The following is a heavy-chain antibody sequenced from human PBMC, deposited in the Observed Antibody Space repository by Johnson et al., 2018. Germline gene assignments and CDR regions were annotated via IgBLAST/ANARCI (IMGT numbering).Heavy chain of an antibody. D-gene: IGHD3-3*01. V-gene: IGHV3-30*18. Sequence: QVQLVQSGGGVVQPGRSLRLSCAASGFTFSNYGMHWVRQAPGKGLEWVALISYDGSKKYYADSVKGRFIISRDNSKNTLSLQMNSPRAEDPAVYYCAKDGYSHFWGGYYTGRIYYYYYLDVWGRGTTVTVSS. CDR2: ISYDGSKK. CDR1: GFTFSNYG. CDR3: AKDGYSHFWGGYYTGRIYYYYYLDV. J-gene: IGHJ6*03.